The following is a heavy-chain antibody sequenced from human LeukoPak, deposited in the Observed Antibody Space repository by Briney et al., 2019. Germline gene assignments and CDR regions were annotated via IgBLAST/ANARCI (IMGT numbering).Heavy chain of an antibody. CDR1: GGTFSSYA. V-gene: IGHV1-69*05. J-gene: IGHJ4*02. CDR3: ASSLVVVPAARGPFDY. Sequence: GSSVKVSCKASGGTFSSYAISWVRQAPGQGLEWMGRIIPIFGTANYAQKFQGRVTITTDESTSTAYMELSSLRSEDTAVYYCASSLVVVPAARGPFDYWGQGTLVTVSS. CDR2: IIPIFGTA. D-gene: IGHD2-2*01.